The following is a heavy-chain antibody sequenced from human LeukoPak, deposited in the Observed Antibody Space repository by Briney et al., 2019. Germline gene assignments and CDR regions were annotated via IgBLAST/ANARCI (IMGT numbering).Heavy chain of an antibody. CDR3: ARDFHRYYYDSSGYNAFDI. J-gene: IGHJ3*02. V-gene: IGHV3-21*01. Sequence: GGSLRLSCAASGFTFRSSSIKWVRQAPGLGLEWVSSISGSTNYIYYADSVKGRFTISRDNAKNSLYLQMNSLRAEDTAVYYCARDFHRYYYDSSGYNAFDIWGQGTLVSVSS. CDR1: GFTFRSSS. CDR2: ISGSTNYI. D-gene: IGHD3-22*01.